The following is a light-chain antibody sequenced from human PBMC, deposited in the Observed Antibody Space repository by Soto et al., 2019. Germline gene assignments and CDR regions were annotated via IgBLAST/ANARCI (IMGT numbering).Light chain of an antibody. V-gene: IGKV3-20*01. CDR3: QHYGSSLWT. CDR2: GAS. J-gene: IGKJ1*01. CDR1: QSVSSSY. Sequence: EIVLTQSPGTLSLSPGERATLSCRASQSVSSSYLAWYQQKPGQAPRLLIYGASSRATGIPARFSGGGSGTDITLTISRLEPEDFAVYYCQHYGSSLWTFGRGTKVEIK.